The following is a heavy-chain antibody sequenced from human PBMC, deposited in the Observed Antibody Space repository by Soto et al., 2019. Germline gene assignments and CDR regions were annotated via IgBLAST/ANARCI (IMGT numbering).Heavy chain of an antibody. CDR2: IYWDDDK. CDR1: GFSLSTSGVG. Sequence: SGPTLVNPTQTLTLTCTFSGFSLSTSGVGVGWIRQPPGKALEWLALIYWDDDKRYSPSLKSRLTITKDTSKNQVVLTMTNMDPVDTATYYCASVHPSLSEDAFDIWGQGTMVTVSS. CDR3: ASVHPSLSEDAFDI. J-gene: IGHJ3*02. V-gene: IGHV2-5*02.